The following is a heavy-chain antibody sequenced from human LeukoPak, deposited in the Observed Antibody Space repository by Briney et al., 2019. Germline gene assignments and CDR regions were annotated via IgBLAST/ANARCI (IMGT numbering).Heavy chain of an antibody. D-gene: IGHD7-27*01. CDR1: GSTFSNHG. CDR3: ARDLAWGAFDY. J-gene: IGHJ4*02. V-gene: IGHV3-23*01. Sequence: GGSLRLSCAASGSTFSNHGMNWVRQAPGKGLEWLSGISPRGGGTYYADSVKGRFTISRDDSKSTLSLQMNSLRVEDTAVYYCARDLAWGAFDYWGQGTLVSVSS. CDR2: ISPRGGGT.